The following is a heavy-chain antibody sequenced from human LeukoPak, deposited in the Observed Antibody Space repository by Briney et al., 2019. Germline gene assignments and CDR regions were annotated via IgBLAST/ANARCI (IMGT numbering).Heavy chain of an antibody. CDR3: AKEKYYYDSSGLDY. D-gene: IGHD3-22*01. CDR2: ISWNSGSI. V-gene: IGHV3-9*01. Sequence: PGGSLRLSCAASGFTFDDYAMHWVRHAPGKGLEWVSGISWNSGSIGYADSVKGRFTISRDNAKNSLYLQMNSLRAEDTALYYCAKEKYYYDSSGLDYWGQGTLVTVSS. CDR1: GFTFDDYA. J-gene: IGHJ4*02.